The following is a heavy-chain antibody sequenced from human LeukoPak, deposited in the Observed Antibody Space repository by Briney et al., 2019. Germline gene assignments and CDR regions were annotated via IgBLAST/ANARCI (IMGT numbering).Heavy chain of an antibody. Sequence: GGSLRLSCAASGFTFSSYAMSWVRQAPGKGLEWVSAISGSGGSTYYADSVKGRFTISRDNSKNTLYLQMNGLRAEDTAVYYCAKSDSYYYDSSGYYYVWGQGTLVTVSS. D-gene: IGHD3-22*01. CDR3: AKSDSYYYDSSGYYYV. J-gene: IGHJ4*02. V-gene: IGHV3-23*01. CDR2: ISGSGGST. CDR1: GFTFSSYA.